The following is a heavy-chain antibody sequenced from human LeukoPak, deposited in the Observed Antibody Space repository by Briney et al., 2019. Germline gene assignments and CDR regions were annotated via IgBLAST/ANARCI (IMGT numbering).Heavy chain of an antibody. CDR3: ARVVYYFYAMDV. CDR1: GYTFTDYN. J-gene: IGHJ6*02. CDR2: INPNSGGT. Sequence: GASVKVSCKASGYTFTDYNIRWVRQAPGQGLEWMGWINPNSGGTNYAQKFQGRVHMTRDTSISTAYMELSRLRSDDTALYYCARVVYYFYAMDVWGQGTTVTVSS. V-gene: IGHV1-2*02. D-gene: IGHD2-8*01.